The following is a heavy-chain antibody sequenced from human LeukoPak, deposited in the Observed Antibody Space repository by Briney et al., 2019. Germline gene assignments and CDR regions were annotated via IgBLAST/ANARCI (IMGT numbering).Heavy chain of an antibody. Sequence: GGSLRLSCAASGFTFDDYAMHWVRQAPGKGLEWVSGISWNSGSIGYADSVKGRFTISRDNAKNSLYLQMNSLRAEDTALYYCAKDSGCYYFDYWGQGTLVTVSS. CDR1: GFTFDDYA. D-gene: IGHD1-26*01. V-gene: IGHV3-9*01. CDR3: AKDSGCYYFDY. CDR2: ISWNSGSI. J-gene: IGHJ4*02.